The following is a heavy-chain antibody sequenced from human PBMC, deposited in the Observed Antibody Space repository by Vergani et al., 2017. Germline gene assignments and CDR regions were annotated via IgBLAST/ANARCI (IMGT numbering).Heavy chain of an antibody. CDR3: ARLYGRDSSGSKYFDY. J-gene: IGHJ4*02. CDR1: GGSISSSSYY. V-gene: IGHV4-39*07. CDR2: IHPADSDT. Sequence: QLQLQESGPGLVKPSETLSLTCTVSGGSISSSSYYWGWIRQPPGKGLEWIGIIHPADSDTRYSPSFQGQVTISVDKSISTAYLQRSSLRASDSAMYYCARLYGRDSSGSKYFDYWGQGTLVTVSS. D-gene: IGHD3-22*01.